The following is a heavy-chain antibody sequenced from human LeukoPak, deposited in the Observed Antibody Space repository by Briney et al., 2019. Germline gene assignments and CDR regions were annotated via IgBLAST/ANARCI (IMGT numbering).Heavy chain of an antibody. J-gene: IGHJ4*02. D-gene: IGHD3-22*01. Sequence: SETLSLTCTVSGYSISSGYYWGWIRQPPGKGLEWIGSIYHSGSTYYNPSLKSRVTISVDTSKNQFSLKLSSVTAADTAVYYCATYYDSSGYFDYWGQGALVTVSS. CDR2: IYHSGST. CDR3: ATYYDSSGYFDY. V-gene: IGHV4-38-2*02. CDR1: GYSISSGYY.